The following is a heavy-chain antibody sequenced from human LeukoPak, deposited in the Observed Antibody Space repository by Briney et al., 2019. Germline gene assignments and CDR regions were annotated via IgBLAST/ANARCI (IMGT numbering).Heavy chain of an antibody. V-gene: IGHV3-30*03. CDR3: ARSITMVRALDY. D-gene: IGHD3-10*01. CDR1: GFTFSSHS. CDR2: ISYDGSNK. J-gene: IGHJ4*02. Sequence: PGGSLRLSCAASGFTFSSHSMNWVRQAPGKGLEWVAVISYDGSNKYYADSVKGRFTISRDNSKNTLYLQMNSLRAEDTAVYYCARSITMVRALDYWGQGTLVTVSS.